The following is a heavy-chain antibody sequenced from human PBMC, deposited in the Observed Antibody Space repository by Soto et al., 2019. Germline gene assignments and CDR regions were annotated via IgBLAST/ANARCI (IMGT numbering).Heavy chain of an antibody. CDR1: GGSISSGDYY. CDR3: ARGEVWFGELTVSYFDY. Sequence: SETLSLTCTVSGGSISSGDYYWSWIRQPPGKGLEWIGYIYYSGSTYYNPSLKSRVTISVDTSKNQFSLKLSSVTAADTAVYYCARGEVWFGELTVSYFDYWGQGTLVTVSS. J-gene: IGHJ4*02. D-gene: IGHD3-10*01. CDR2: IYYSGST. V-gene: IGHV4-30-4*01.